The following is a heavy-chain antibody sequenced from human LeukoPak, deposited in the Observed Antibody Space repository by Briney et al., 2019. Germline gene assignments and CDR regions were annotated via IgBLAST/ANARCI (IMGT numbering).Heavy chain of an antibody. Sequence: SCKASGYSFTNYAMNWVRQAPGKGLEWVAVISYDGSNKYYADSVKGRFTISRDNSKNTLYLQMNSVRAEDTAVYYCARSEMGYDNYYMDVWGKGTTVTISS. CDR2: ISYDGSNK. J-gene: IGHJ6*03. CDR3: ARSEMGYDNYYMDV. V-gene: IGHV3-30*04. D-gene: IGHD5-24*01. CDR1: GYSFTNYA.